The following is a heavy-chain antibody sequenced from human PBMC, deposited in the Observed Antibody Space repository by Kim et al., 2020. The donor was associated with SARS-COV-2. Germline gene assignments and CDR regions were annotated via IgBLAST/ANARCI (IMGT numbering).Heavy chain of an antibody. CDR1: GFTFDDYA. Sequence: GGSLRLSCAASGFTFDDYAMEWVRQAPGKGLEWVAGITWNSGSIGYADSVKGRFATSRDNAKNSLYLQMNSLRTEDTALYYCAGWSYYGMDVWGQGTTVTVFS. J-gene: IGHJ6*02. D-gene: IGHD6-19*01. V-gene: IGHV3-9*01. CDR2: ITWNSGSI. CDR3: AGWSYYGMDV.